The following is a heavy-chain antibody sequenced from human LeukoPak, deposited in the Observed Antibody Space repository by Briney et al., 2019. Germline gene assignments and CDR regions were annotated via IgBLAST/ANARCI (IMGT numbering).Heavy chain of an antibody. CDR3: AKHYMESFYNRGCDC. CDR1: GGSISNSNYY. J-gene: IGHJ4*02. D-gene: IGHD3-10*01. V-gene: IGHV4-39*01. CDR2: IYYSGYT. Sequence: SETLSLTCTVSGGSISNSNYYWGWIRQPPGKGLEWIGSIYYSGYTYYNPSLKSRVTISVDTSNDQFSLKLSSVTAADTALYYCAKHYMESFYNRGCDCWGQGTQVTVSS.